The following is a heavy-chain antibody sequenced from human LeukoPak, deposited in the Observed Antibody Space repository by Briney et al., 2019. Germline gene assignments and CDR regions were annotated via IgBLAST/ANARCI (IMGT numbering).Heavy chain of an antibody. J-gene: IGHJ4*02. CDR2: IYYSGST. CDR1: GGSISSSSYY. D-gene: IGHD3-22*01. Sequence: SETLSLTCTVSGGSISSSSYYWGWIRQPPGKGLEWIGSIYYSGSTYYNPSLKSRVTISVDTSKNQFSLKLSSVTAADTAVYYCARVSLGYYDSSGYYLTPYFDYWGQGTLVTVSS. CDR3: ARVSLGYYDSSGYYLTPYFDY. V-gene: IGHV4-39*07.